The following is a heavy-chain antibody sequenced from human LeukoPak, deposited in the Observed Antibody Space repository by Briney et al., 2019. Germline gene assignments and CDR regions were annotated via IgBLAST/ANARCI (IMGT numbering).Heavy chain of an antibody. V-gene: IGHV4-39*01. CDR1: GGSISSYTYY. D-gene: IGHD2-15*01. Sequence: SETLSLTCTGSGGSISSYTYYWGWIRQPPGKGLEWIGSMYYSGSTYYNPSLKSRVTISVDTSKKQSSLTLSSVTAADTAVYYCARQKGYCYGGNCYRYWFFDLWGRGTLVTVSS. J-gene: IGHJ2*01. CDR2: MYYSGST. CDR3: ARQKGYCYGGNCYRYWFFDL.